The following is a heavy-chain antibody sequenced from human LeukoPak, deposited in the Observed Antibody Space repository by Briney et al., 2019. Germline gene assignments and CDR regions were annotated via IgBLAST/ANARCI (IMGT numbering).Heavy chain of an antibody. CDR2: IIPIFGTA. D-gene: IGHD5-18*01. CDR3: ARDGGYSYGYAGYYYYYMDV. CDR1: GGTFSSYA. V-gene: IGHV1-69*06. Sequence: SVKVSCKASGGTFSSYAISWVRQAPGQGLEWMGGIIPIFGTANYAQKFQGRVTITAGKSTSTAYMELSSLRSEDTAVYYCARDGGYSYGYAGYYYYYMDVWGKGTTVTVSS. J-gene: IGHJ6*03.